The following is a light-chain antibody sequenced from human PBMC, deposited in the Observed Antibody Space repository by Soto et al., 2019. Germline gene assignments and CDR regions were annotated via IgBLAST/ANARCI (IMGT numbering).Light chain of an antibody. V-gene: IGLV2-8*01. CDR2: EVS. CDR1: SRDVGGYNY. CDR3: SSYAGGNYV. J-gene: IGLJ1*01. Sequence: QSVLTQPPSASGSPGQSLTISCTGTSRDVGGYNYVSWYQQHPGKAPKLMISEVSKRPSGVPDRFSGSKSGNTASLTGSGLQAEDEADYYCSSYAGGNYVFGTGTKLTVL.